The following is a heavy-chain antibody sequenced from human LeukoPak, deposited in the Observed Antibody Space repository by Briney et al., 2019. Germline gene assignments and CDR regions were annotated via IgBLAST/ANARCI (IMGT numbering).Heavy chain of an antibody. CDR1: GFTFSSYW. CDR3: ARVVSWGWFDP. Sequence: QAGGSLRLSCAASGFTFSSYWMGWVRQAPGKGLEWVANIKQDGSEIYYLDSVKGRFTISRDNAKNSLHLQLSSLRAEDTALYYCARVVSWGWFDPWGQGTLVTVSS. CDR2: IKQDGSEI. J-gene: IGHJ5*02. D-gene: IGHD5/OR15-5a*01. V-gene: IGHV3-7*01.